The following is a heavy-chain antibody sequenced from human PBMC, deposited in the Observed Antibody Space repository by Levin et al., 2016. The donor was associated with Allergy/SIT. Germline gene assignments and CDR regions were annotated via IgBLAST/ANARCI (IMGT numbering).Heavy chain of an antibody. CDR2: INSDGSSA. Sequence: GGSLRLSCAASGFTFSTYWMHWLRQAPGKGLVWVSRINSDGSSATYADSVKGRFTISRDNAKNTLYLQMNSLRAEDTAIYYCARVTVVPDYWGQGTLVTVSS. CDR3: ARVTVVPDY. CDR1: GFTFSTYW. J-gene: IGHJ4*02. D-gene: IGHD2-15*01. V-gene: IGHV3-74*01.